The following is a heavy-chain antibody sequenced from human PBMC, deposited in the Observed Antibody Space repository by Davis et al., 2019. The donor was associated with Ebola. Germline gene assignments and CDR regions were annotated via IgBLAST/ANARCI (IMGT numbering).Heavy chain of an antibody. CDR1: GFTFDDYA. V-gene: IGHV3-9*01. J-gene: IGHJ6*02. CDR3: AKDIGYSSSSPTEYLYGMDV. CDR2: ISWNSGSI. Sequence: SLKISCAASGFTFDDYAMHWVRQAPGKGLEWVSGISWNSGSIGYADSVKGRFTISRDNAKNSLYLQMNSLRAEDTALYYCAKDIGYSSSSPTEYLYGMDVWGQGTTVTVSS. D-gene: IGHD6-6*01.